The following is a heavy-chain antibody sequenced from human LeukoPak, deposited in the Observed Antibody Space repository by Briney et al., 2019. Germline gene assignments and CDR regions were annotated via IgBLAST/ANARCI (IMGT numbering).Heavy chain of an antibody. CDR1: GGSISTFS. CDR3: ARKSSGWFVE. CDR2: NYTSGST. V-gene: IGHV4-4*09. D-gene: IGHD6-19*01. Sequence: SETLSLTCTVSGGSISTFSWSWIRQPPGKGLEWIGYNYTSGSTNYNPSLKSRVTISVDTSKNQFSLKLSSVTAADTAVYYCARKSSGWFVEWGQGTLVTVSS. J-gene: IGHJ4*02.